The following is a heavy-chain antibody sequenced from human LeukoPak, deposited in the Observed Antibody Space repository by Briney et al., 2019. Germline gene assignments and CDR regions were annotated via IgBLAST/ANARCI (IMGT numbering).Heavy chain of an antibody. V-gene: IGHV3-23*01. CDR3: AKDPGDY. D-gene: IGHD7-27*01. Sequence: GGSLRLSCAASGFTFSSYAMSWVRKAPGQGLEWVSAISGSGGGTYYADSVKGRFSISRDNAKNTLYLQMNSLRAEDTAVYCCAKDPGDYWGQGTLVTVSS. J-gene: IGHJ4*02. CDR2: ISGSGGGT. CDR1: GFTFSSYA.